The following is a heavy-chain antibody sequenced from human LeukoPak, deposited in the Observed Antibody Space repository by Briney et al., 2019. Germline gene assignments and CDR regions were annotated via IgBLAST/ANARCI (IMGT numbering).Heavy chain of an antibody. V-gene: IGHV4-34*01. D-gene: IGHD3-10*01. CDR1: GGSFSGYY. CDR3: ASIRGPVRSSPLDP. J-gene: IGHJ5*02. CDR2: INHSGST. Sequence: SETLSLTCAVYGGSFSGYYWSWIRQPPGKGLEWIGEINHSGSTNYNPSLKSRVTISVDTSKNQFSLKLSSVTAADMAVYYCASIRGPVRSSPLDPWGQGTLVTVSS.